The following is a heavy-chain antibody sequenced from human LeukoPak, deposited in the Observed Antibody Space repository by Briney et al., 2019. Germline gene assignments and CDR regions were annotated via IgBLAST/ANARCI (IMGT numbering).Heavy chain of an antibody. Sequence: ASVKVSCKASGYTFTNYYLHWVRQAPGQGLEWMGIINPSGGSTTYAQKFQGRVTMTRDTSTSTVYMELSSLRSEATAVYYCARDRPPNHFDYWGQGTLVTISS. CDR3: ARDRPPNHFDY. D-gene: IGHD1-14*01. J-gene: IGHJ4*02. CDR2: INPSGGST. CDR1: GYTFTNYY. V-gene: IGHV1-46*01.